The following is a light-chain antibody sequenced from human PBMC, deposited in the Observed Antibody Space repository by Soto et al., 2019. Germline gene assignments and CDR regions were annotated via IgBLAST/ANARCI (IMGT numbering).Light chain of an antibody. CDR2: IAS. CDR1: QGIRSY. V-gene: IGKV1-9*01. J-gene: IGKJ5*01. CDR3: QQLDSMPIT. Sequence: DIQMTPSPSSPSASVGDRVAITCRASQGIRSYLAWYQQKPGEAPKLLISIASILQSGVPSRFSGSGSGTDFVLTISSLQPEDSATYYCQQLDSMPITFGQGTRLEIK.